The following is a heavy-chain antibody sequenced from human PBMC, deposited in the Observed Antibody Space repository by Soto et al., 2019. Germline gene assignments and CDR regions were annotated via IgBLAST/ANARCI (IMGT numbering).Heavy chain of an antibody. CDR2: IYTSGST. J-gene: IGHJ6*02. D-gene: IGHD3-10*01. Sequence: SETLSLTCTVSGGSISSYYWSWIRQPAGKGLEWIGRIYTSGSTNYNPSLKSRVTMSVDTSKNQFSLKLSSVTAADTAVYYCARDLGEWLLDYYYYYGMDVWGQGTTVTVS. CDR3: ARDLGEWLLDYYYYYGMDV. V-gene: IGHV4-4*07. CDR1: GGSISSYY.